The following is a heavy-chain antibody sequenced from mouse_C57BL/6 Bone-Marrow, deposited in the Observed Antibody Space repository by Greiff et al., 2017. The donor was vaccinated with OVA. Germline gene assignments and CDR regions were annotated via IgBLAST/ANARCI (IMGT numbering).Heavy chain of an antibody. J-gene: IGHJ2*01. Sequence: QVQLQQPGAELVMPGASVKLSCKASGYTFTSYWMHWVKQRPGQGLEWIGEIDPSDSYTNYNQKFKGKSTLTVDKSSSTAYMQLSSLTSKDSAVYYCARRSSGYVGYFDYWGQGTTLTVSS. D-gene: IGHD3-2*02. CDR3: ARRSSGYVGYFDY. CDR1: GYTFTSYW. CDR2: IDPSDSYT. V-gene: IGHV1-69*01.